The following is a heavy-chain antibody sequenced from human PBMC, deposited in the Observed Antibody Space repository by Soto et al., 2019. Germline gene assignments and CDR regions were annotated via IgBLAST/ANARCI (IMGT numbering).Heavy chain of an antibody. CDR2: ISYNGSNK. D-gene: IGHD5-12*01. CDR1: GFTFSSYG. J-gene: IGHJ4*02. CDR3: ARGVVATDYFDY. Sequence: GGSLRLSCAASGFTFSSYGMHWVRQAPGKGLEWVAVISYNGSNKYYADSVKGRFTISRDNSKNTLYLQMNSLRAEDTAVYYCARGVVATDYFDYWGQGTLVTVSS. V-gene: IGHV3-30*03.